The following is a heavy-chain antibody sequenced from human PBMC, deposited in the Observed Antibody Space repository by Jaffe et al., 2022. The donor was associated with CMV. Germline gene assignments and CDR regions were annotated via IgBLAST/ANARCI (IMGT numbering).Heavy chain of an antibody. CDR1: GFTFNHYD. V-gene: IGHV3-13*01. CDR3: VRVGDRYGLDV. D-gene: IGHD3-16*01. Sequence: EVQLVESGGGLVQPGGSLKLSCTASGFTFNHYDMHWVRQTTGKGLEWVSGSGTAGDTYYLDSVKGRFIISREKAKNSVYLQMNSLRAGDTAVYYCVRVGDRYGLDVWGQGTTVTVSS. CDR2: SGTAGDT. J-gene: IGHJ6*02.